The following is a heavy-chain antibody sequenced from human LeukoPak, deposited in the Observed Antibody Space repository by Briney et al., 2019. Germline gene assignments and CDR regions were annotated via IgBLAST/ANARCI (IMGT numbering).Heavy chain of an antibody. CDR3: ARRPIKYYYYGMDV. J-gene: IGHJ6*02. V-gene: IGHV3-30*03. CDR1: GFTFSSYG. CDR2: ISYDGSNK. Sequence: GGSLRLSCAASGFTFSSYGMHWVRQAPGKGLEWVTVISYDGSNKYYADSVKGRFTISRDNSKNTLHLQMNSLRAEDTAVYYCARRPIKYYYYGMDVWGQGTTVTVSS.